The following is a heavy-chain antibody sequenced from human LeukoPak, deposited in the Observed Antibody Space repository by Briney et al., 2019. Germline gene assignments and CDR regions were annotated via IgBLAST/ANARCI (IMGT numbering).Heavy chain of an antibody. Sequence: PSETLSLTCTVSGGSISSYYWSWIRQPPGRGLEWIGYIYYSGSTNYNPSLKSRVTISVDTSKNQFSLKLSSATAADTAVYYCASSTGDYFDYWGQGTLVTVSS. CDR1: GGSISSYY. D-gene: IGHD4-17*01. CDR2: IYYSGST. J-gene: IGHJ4*02. V-gene: IGHV4-59*01. CDR3: ASSTGDYFDY.